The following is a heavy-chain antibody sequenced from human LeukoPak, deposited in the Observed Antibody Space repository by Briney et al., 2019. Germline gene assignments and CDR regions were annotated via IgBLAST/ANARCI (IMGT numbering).Heavy chain of an antibody. V-gene: IGHV3-64*01. D-gene: IGHD2-2*01. CDR1: GFTFSSYA. CDR2: ISSNGGST. Sequence: GGSLRLSCAASGFTFSSYAMHWVRQAPGKGLEYVSAISSNGGSTYYANSVKGRFTISRDNSKNTLYLQMGSLRAEDMAVYYCARGDCSSTSCYLLDPWGQGTLVTVSS. CDR3: ARGDCSSTSCYLLDP. J-gene: IGHJ5*02.